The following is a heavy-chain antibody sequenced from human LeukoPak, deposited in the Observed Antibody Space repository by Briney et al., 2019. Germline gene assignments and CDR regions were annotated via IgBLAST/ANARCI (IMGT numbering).Heavy chain of an antibody. CDR1: GFTFTYAC. D-gene: IGHD6-6*01. Sequence: GGSLRLSCAASGFTFTYACMSWVRQTPGKGLEWIGRIKSNIDGGTIDYAAPVKGRFIISRDDSKNMLYLQMNSLKTEDTAVYYCATDYGSSSRRFYFDYWGQGTLVTVSS. CDR2: IKSNIDGGTI. J-gene: IGHJ4*02. CDR3: ATDYGSSSRRFYFDY. V-gene: IGHV3-15*01.